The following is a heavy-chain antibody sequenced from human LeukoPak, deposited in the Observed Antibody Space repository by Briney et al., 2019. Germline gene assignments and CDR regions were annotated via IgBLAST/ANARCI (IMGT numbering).Heavy chain of an antibody. J-gene: IGHJ6*02. CDR2: ITGSGGET. Sequence: GGSLRLSCTASGFTFSLCAMSWVRQAPGKGLEWVSAITGSGGETYYADSLMGRFTISRDNSKNTLYLQMNSLRAEDTAVYYCAKGAAGPYYYYGMDVWGQGTTVTVSS. CDR1: GFTFSLCA. V-gene: IGHV3-23*01. D-gene: IGHD2-15*01. CDR3: AKGAAGPYYYYGMDV.